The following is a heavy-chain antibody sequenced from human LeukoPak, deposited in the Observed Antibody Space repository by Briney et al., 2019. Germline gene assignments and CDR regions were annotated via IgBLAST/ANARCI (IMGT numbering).Heavy chain of an antibody. Sequence: PGGSLRLSCAASGFTFSSYSMNWVRQAPGEGLEWVSSISSSSSYIYYADSVKGRFTISRDNAKNSLYLQMNSLRAEDTAVYYCARALQDGYKSNLYGYWGQGTLVTVSS. V-gene: IGHV3-21*01. CDR3: ARALQDGYKSNLYGY. D-gene: IGHD5-24*01. J-gene: IGHJ4*02. CDR2: ISSSSSYI. CDR1: GFTFSSYS.